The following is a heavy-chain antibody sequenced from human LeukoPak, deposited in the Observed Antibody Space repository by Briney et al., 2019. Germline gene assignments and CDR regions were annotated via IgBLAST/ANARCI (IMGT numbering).Heavy chain of an antibody. Sequence: SETLSLTCSVSGGSFSSTSYYWGWVRQPPGKGLEWIGSIYYSGSTNYNPSLKSRGTISVDTSKNQFSLKLSSVTAADTAVYYCARGRIGLWFGKNYYFDYWGQGTLVTVSS. CDR3: ARGRIGLWFGKNYYFDY. CDR2: IYYSGST. D-gene: IGHD3-10*01. J-gene: IGHJ4*02. CDR1: GGSFSSTSYY. V-gene: IGHV4-39*07.